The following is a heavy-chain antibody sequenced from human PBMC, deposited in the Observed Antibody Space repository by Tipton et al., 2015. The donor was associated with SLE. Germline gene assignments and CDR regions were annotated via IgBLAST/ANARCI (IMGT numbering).Heavy chain of an antibody. J-gene: IGHJ4*02. V-gene: IGHV3-64*02. D-gene: IGHD6-6*01. CDR2: ISSNEAST. Sequence: SLRLSCAVSGFTLTDYAMHWVRQAPGKGLEYVSAISSNEASTYYADSLKGRFTISRDVSKNTLSLQMGSLRAEDMAVYFCAREAYSRSSGDYFDYWGQGTLVTVSS. CDR1: GFTLTDYA. CDR3: AREAYSRSSGDYFDY.